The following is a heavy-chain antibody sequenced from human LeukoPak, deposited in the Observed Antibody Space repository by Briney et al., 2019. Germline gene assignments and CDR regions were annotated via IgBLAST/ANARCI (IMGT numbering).Heavy chain of an antibody. CDR3: ARRASGFDAFDI. J-gene: IGHJ3*02. CDR2: IYYSGST. Sequence: PSETLSLTCTVSGGSISSYYWSWIRQPPGKGLEWIGYIYYSGSTNYNPSLKSRVTISVDTSKNQFSLKLSSVTAADTAVYYCARRASGFDAFDIWGQGTMVTVSS. D-gene: IGHD3-22*01. V-gene: IGHV4-59*01. CDR1: GGSISSYY.